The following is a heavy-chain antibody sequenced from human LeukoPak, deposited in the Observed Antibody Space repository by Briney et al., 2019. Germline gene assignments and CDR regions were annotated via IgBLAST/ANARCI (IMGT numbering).Heavy chain of an antibody. CDR1: GGSISSYY. CDR2: IYYSGST. Sequence: SETLSLTCTVSGGSISSYYWSWIRQPPGKGLEWIGYIYYSGSTNYNPSLKSRVTISVDTSKNQFSLKLSSVTAADTAVYYCARGVHPAAGTGYFQHWGQGTLVTVCS. V-gene: IGHV4-59*01. J-gene: IGHJ1*01. CDR3: ARGVHPAAGTGYFQH. D-gene: IGHD6-13*01.